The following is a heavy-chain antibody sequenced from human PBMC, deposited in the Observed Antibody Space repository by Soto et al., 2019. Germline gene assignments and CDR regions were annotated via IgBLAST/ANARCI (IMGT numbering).Heavy chain of an antibody. CDR2: MNPNSGNT. CDR3: ARMTTQNWYFDL. Sequence: GASVKVSCKASGYTFTSYDINWVRQATGQGLEWMGWMNPNSGNTGYAQKFQGRVTMTRNTSISTAYMELSSLRSEDTAVYYCARMTTQNWYFDLWGRGTLVTVS. CDR1: GYTFTSYD. V-gene: IGHV1-8*01. D-gene: IGHD4-17*01. J-gene: IGHJ2*01.